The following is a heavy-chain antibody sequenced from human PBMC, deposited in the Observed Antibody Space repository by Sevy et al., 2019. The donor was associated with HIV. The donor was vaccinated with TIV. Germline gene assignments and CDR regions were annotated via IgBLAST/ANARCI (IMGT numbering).Heavy chain of an antibody. CDR2: IYRSGNT. V-gene: IGHV4-4*02. D-gene: IGHD3-10*01. Sequence: SETLSLTCAVSGGSISSSNWWSWVRQPPGKGLEWIGEIYRSGNTNYNPSLKSRVTISVDKSKNQYSLKLSSVTAADTAVYYCARASMVRGVKISYYYYYMDVWGKGTTVTVSS. CDR3: ARASMVRGVKISYYYYYMDV. CDR1: GGSISSSNW. J-gene: IGHJ6*03.